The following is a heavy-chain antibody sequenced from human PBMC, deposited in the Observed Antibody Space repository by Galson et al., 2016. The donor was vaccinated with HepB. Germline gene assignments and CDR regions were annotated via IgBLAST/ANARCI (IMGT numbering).Heavy chain of an antibody. Sequence: SLRLSCADSRFTFSRYWMHWVRQVPGKGPVWVSVISGDASQTRYADSVRGRFTISRDNSHNILYLQMNSLRADDTAVYYCVSPLHNDGNSGMAFDVWGQGTMVAVSS. D-gene: IGHD4-23*01. CDR3: VSPLHNDGNSGMAFDV. CDR2: ISGDASQT. CDR1: RFTFSRYW. J-gene: IGHJ3*01. V-gene: IGHV3-74*01.